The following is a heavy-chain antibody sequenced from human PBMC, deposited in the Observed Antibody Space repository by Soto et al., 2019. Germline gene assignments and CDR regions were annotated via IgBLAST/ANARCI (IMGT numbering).Heavy chain of an antibody. CDR1: GYTLTELS. V-gene: IGHV1-24*01. D-gene: IGHD3-22*01. CDR3: ATSYYYDRGDAFDI. Sequence: ASVKVSCKVSGYTLTELSMHWVRQAPGKGLEWMGGFDPEDGETIYAQKFQGRVTMTEDTPTDTAYMELSSLRSEDTAVYYCATSYYYDRGDAFDIWGQGTMVTVSS. CDR2: FDPEDGET. J-gene: IGHJ3*02.